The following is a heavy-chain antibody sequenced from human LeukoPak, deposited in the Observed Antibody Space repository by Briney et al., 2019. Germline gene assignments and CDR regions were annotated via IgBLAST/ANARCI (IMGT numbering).Heavy chain of an antibody. Sequence: PGGSLRLSCAASGFTVSSNYMSWVRQAPGKGLEWVSTIYDGGSNTSYADPVKGRFTISRDNSKNTLYLQMNSLRAEDTAVYYCAGHGSSSGWGQGTLVTVSS. V-gene: IGHV3-53*01. CDR2: IYDGGSNT. D-gene: IGHD6-6*01. CDR3: AGHGSSSG. J-gene: IGHJ4*02. CDR1: GFTVSSNY.